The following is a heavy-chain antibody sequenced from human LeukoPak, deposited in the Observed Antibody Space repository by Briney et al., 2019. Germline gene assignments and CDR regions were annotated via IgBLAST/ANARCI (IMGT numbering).Heavy chain of an antibody. D-gene: IGHD6-19*01. V-gene: IGHV3-48*03. Sequence: GGSLRLSCAASGFTFSSYDMDWVRQAPGKGLEWVSYISNSGTTMNYADSVKGRFTISRDNAKNSLYLQMNSLRAEDTAVYYCARGYSSAWYYLDYWGQGTLVTVSS. J-gene: IGHJ4*02. CDR1: GFTFSSYD. CDR3: ARGYSSAWYYLDY. CDR2: ISNSGTTM.